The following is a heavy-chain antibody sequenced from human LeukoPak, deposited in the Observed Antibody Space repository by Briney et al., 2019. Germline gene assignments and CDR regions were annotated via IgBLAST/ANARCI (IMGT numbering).Heavy chain of an antibody. CDR2: ISGNSGST. CDR1: GFTFISYA. J-gene: IGHJ4*02. V-gene: IGHV3-23*01. Sequence: PGGSLRLSCAASGFTFISYAMSWVRHPPGKGLEWVSSISGNSGSTYYADSVKGRFPIPRDNSKNTVYLQMNSLRAEDTAVYYCAKVSAWAMVGATYFDYWGQGTLVTVSS. D-gene: IGHD1-26*01. CDR3: AKVSAWAMVGATYFDY.